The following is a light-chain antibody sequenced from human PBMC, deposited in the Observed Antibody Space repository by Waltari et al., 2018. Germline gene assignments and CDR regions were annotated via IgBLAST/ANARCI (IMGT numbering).Light chain of an antibody. Sequence: QSTLTQPASVSGSPGQSITISCIGTSSDVGGYKYVSWYQQYPGKAPKLIIYEVNNRPSGVSTLFSGSKSGNTASLTISGLQPEDEAAYFCDSYTSTSSLPYVFGTGTKVTVL. CDR3: DSYTSTSSLPYV. V-gene: IGLV2-14*01. CDR1: SSDVGGYKY. CDR2: EVN. J-gene: IGLJ1*01.